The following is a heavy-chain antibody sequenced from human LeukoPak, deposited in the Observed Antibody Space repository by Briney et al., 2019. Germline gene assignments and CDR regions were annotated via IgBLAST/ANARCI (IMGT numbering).Heavy chain of an antibody. D-gene: IGHD5-18*01. J-gene: IGHJ4*02. CDR2: ISGSGGST. CDR1: GFTFSSYA. CDR3: AKAGYSYGFFDY. V-gene: IGHV3-23*01. Sequence: GGSLRLSCAASGFTFSSYAMSWVRQAPGKGLEWVSAISGSGGSTYYADSVRGRFTISRDNSKNTLYLQMNSLRAEDTTVYYCAKAGYSYGFFDYWGQGTLVTVSS.